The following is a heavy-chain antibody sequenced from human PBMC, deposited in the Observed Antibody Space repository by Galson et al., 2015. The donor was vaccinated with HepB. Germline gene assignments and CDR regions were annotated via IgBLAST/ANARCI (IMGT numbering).Heavy chain of an antibody. D-gene: IGHD3-22*01. CDR2: ISSSSSFL. V-gene: IGHV3-21*01. J-gene: IGHJ4*02. CDR3: ARDLEYYYDSSGYYSGDFDS. CDR1: GFTFRSYS. Sequence: SLRLSCAASGFTFRSYSMNWVRQVPGKGLEWVSSISSSSSFLYYADSLKGRFTISRDNAKNSLYLQMNSLRAEDTAVYYCARDLEYYYDSSGYYSGDFDSWGQGTLVTVSS.